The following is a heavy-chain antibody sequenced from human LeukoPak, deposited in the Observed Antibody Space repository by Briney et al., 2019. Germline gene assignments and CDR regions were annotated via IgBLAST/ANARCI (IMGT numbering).Heavy chain of an antibody. CDR2: INHSGST. V-gene: IGHV4-34*01. Sequence: PSETLSLTCAVYGGSFSGYYWSWIRQPPGKGLEWIGEINHSGSTNYNPSLKSRVTISVDTSKNQFSLKLSSVTAADTAVYYCARDGSLRFDYWGQGTLVTVSS. CDR3: ARDGSLRFDY. CDR1: GGSFSGYY. J-gene: IGHJ4*02.